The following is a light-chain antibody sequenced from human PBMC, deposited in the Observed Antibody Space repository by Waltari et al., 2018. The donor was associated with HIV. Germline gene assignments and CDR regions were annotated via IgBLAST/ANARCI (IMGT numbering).Light chain of an antibody. CDR3: QQYNEWPHT. V-gene: IGKV3-15*01. J-gene: IGKJ2*01. CDR2: EAS. Sequence: DIVMTQSPATLSVSPGERVTLSCRARQSVGRRLAWYQHKPVQAPRLLIYEASTRASDISARFSGGGSGTDFTLTISGLQSEDFALYFCQQYNEWPHTFGQGTKLEI. CDR1: QSVGRR.